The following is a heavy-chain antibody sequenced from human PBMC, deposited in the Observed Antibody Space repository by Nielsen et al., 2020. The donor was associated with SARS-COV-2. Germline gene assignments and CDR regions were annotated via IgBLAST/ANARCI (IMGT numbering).Heavy chain of an antibody. Sequence: WIRQPPGKGLEWVANIKQDGSEKYYVDSVKGRFTISRDNAKNSLYLQMNSLRAEGTAVYYCARDFLYYYDSSGYYYGRDGMDVWGQGTTVTVSS. D-gene: IGHD3-22*01. J-gene: IGHJ6*02. CDR2: IKQDGSEK. CDR3: ARDFLYYYDSSGYYYGRDGMDV. V-gene: IGHV3-7*01.